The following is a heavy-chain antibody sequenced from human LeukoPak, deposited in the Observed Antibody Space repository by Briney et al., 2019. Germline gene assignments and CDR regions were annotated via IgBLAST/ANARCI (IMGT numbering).Heavy chain of an antibody. CDR3: ARCASSSWYRDAFDI. J-gene: IGHJ3*02. CDR1: GGSISSYY. Sequence: PSETPSLTCTVSGGSISSYYWSWIRQPPGKGLEWIGYIYYSGSTNYNPSLKSRVTISVDTSKNQFSLKLSSVTAADTAVYYCARCASSSWYRDAFDIWGQGTMVTVSS. D-gene: IGHD6-13*01. CDR2: IYYSGST. V-gene: IGHV4-59*01.